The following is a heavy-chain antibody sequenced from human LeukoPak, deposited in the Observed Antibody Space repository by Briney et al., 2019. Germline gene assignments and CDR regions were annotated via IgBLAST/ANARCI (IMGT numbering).Heavy chain of an antibody. CDR2: ISAYNGNT. V-gene: IGHV1-18*01. D-gene: IGHD2-2*01. CDR1: GYTFTNYG. Sequence: GASVKVSCKAAGYTFTNYGINWVRQAPGQGLEWMGWISAYNGNTKYAQKVQGRVTMTTDTSTSTAYMDLRSLTSDDTAVYYSARWARSASSDFDYWGQGTLVTVSS. J-gene: IGHJ4*02. CDR3: ARWARSASSDFDY.